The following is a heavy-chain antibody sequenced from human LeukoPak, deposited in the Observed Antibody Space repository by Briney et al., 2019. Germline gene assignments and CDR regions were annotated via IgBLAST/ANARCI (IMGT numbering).Heavy chain of an antibody. CDR1: GGSISSYY. D-gene: IGHD6-13*01. V-gene: IGHV4-59*01. CDR3: ARLQQLVPSWFDP. J-gene: IGHJ5*02. Sequence: PSETLSLTCTVSGGSISSYYWSWIRQPPGKGLEWIGYIYYSGSTNYNPSLKSRVTISVDTSKNQFPLKLSSVTAADTAVYYCARLQQLVPSWFDPWGQGTLVTVSS. CDR2: IYYSGST.